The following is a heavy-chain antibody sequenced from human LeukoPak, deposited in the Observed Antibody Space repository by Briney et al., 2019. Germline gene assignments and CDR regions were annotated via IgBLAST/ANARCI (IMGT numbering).Heavy chain of an antibody. CDR2: IYSGGNT. D-gene: IGHD4-17*01. Sequence: GRSLRLSCAASGITFSSYGMSWVRQAPGKGLEWVSFIYSGGNTHYSDSVKGRFTISRDNSKNTLYLQMNTLRAEDTAVYYCARRAGEYSHPYDYWGQGTLVTVSS. CDR1: GITFSSYG. J-gene: IGHJ4*02. CDR3: ARRAGEYSHPYDY. V-gene: IGHV3-23*05.